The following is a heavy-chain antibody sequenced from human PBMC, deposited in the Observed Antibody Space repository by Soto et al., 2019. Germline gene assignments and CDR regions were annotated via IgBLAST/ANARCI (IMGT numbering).Heavy chain of an antibody. D-gene: IGHD3-22*01. Sequence: PGGSLRLSCASSGFTFSSYWMHWVRQAPGKGLVWVSRINSDGSSTSYADSVKGRFTISRDNAKNTLYLQMNSLRAEDTAVYYCARVAPPYYYDSSGYPHHWGQGTLVTVSS. CDR2: INSDGSST. J-gene: IGHJ4*02. CDR1: GFTFSSYW. CDR3: ARVAPPYYYDSSGYPHH. V-gene: IGHV3-74*01.